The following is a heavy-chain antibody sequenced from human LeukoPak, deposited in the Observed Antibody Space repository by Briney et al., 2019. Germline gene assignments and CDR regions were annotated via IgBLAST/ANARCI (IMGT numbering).Heavy chain of an antibody. CDR1: GYTFTSYG. V-gene: IGHV1-69*13. CDR3: AREGAEYPRYFDY. CDR2: IIPIFGTA. Sequence: SVKVSCKASGYTFTSYGISWVRQAPGQGLEWMGGIIPIFGTANYAQKFQGRVTITADESTSTAYMELSSLRSEDTAVYYCAREGAEYPRYFDYWGQGTLVTVSS. D-gene: IGHD2/OR15-2a*01. J-gene: IGHJ4*02.